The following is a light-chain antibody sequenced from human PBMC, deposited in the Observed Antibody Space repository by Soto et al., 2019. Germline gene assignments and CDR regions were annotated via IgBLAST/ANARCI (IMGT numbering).Light chain of an antibody. V-gene: IGKV3-20*01. CDR2: GAS. CDR3: QQYGSSRT. J-gene: IGKJ1*01. CDR1: QSVSSSY. Sequence: EIVLTQSPGTLSLSPGERATLSCRASQSVSSSYLAWYQQQPGQAPRLLIYGASSRATVIPDRFSGSGSGTDFTLTISRLEPEDFAVYYWQQYGSSRTFGQGTKVEIK.